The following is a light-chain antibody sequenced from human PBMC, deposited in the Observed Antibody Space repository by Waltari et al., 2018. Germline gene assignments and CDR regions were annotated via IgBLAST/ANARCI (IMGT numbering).Light chain of an antibody. V-gene: IGKV3-20*01. CDR1: QSVGRS. Sequence: ELVLTQSPGTLSMSLGERATLACRASQSVGRSLAWYQQKPGQAPRLLIYDASRRATGIPDRFSGSGSGTDFSLTISRLEPEDFAVYYCQHYVRLPATFGQGTKVEI. CDR3: QHYVRLPAT. J-gene: IGKJ1*01. CDR2: DAS.